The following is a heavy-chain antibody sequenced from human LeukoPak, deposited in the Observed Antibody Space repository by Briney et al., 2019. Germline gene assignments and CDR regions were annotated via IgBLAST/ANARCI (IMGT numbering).Heavy chain of an antibody. CDR1: GFTLSSYA. D-gene: IGHD3-9*01. CDR2: ISGSGGST. Sequence: GGSLRLSCAASGFTLSSYAMSWVRQAPGKGLEWVSAISGSGGSTYYADSVKGRFTISRDNSKNTLYLQMNSLRAEDTAVYYCAKASYDILTGSDYWGQGTLVTVSS. J-gene: IGHJ4*02. CDR3: AKASYDILTGSDY. V-gene: IGHV3-23*01.